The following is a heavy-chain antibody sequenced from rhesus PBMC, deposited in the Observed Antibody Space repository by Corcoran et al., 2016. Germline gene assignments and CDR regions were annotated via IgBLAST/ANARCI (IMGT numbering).Heavy chain of an antibody. CDR2: MYGSGGST. D-gene: IGHD4-35*01. CDR3: ARSPDYGNYYSCFDY. V-gene: IGHV4-160*01. CDR1: GGSISSSY. Sequence: QVQLQESGPGLVKPSETLALTCAVSGGSISSSYWSWIRQAPGKGLEWIGRMYGSGGSTNDTPSLQIRVTISIDPSKNHLSLQLTSGTAADPAVYYCARSPDYGNYYSCFDYWGQGVLVTVSS. J-gene: IGHJ4*01.